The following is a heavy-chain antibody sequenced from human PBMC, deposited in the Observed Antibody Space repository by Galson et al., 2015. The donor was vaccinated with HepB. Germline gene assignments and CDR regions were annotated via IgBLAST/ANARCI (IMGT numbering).Heavy chain of an antibody. CDR3: ATDSSEMATIDS. CDR2: ISSSSNPK. CDR1: GFIFSSYS. J-gene: IGHJ5*01. D-gene: IGHD5-24*01. Sequence: SLRLSCAASGFIFSSYSMNWVRQAPGKGLEWVSYISSSSNPKYYADSVKGRFTISRDNAKNSLYLQMNSLRAEDTAVYYCATDSSEMATIDSWGQGTLVTVSS. V-gene: IGHV3-48*04.